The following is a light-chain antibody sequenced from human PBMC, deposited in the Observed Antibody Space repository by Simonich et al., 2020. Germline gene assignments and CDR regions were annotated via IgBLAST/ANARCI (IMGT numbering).Light chain of an antibody. CDR2: LNSDGSH. J-gene: IGLJ2*01. V-gene: IGLV4-69*01. Sequence: QLVLTQSPSASASLGASVKLTCTLSSGHSSYAIAWHQQQPEKGPRYLMKLNSDGSHSKGDGIPARFSGSSSVAERYLTISSLQSEDEADYYCQTWGTGIVVFGGGTKLTVL. CDR1: SGHSSYA. CDR3: QTWGTGIVV.